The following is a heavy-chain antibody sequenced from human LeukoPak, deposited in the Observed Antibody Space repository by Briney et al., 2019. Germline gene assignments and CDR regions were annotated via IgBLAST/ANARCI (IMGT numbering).Heavy chain of an antibody. D-gene: IGHD4-17*01. CDR3: GKAFGDYPQDDFDI. V-gene: IGHV3-23*01. CDR2: VSSGGDRS. CDR1: GFTFSSYW. Sequence: PGGSLRLSCAASGFTFSSYWMSWVRQAPGKGLEWVAPVSSGGDRSYYTDSVKGRFTVSRDNSKNTLSLQLNSLRADDTAIYYCGKAFGDYPQDDFDIWGQGTMVTVSS. J-gene: IGHJ3*02.